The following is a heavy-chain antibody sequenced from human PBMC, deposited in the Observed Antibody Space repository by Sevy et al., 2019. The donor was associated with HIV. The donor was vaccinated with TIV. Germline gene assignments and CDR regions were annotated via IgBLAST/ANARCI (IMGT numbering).Heavy chain of an antibody. CDR1: GYTFSSYG. CDR2: ISAYNGNT. D-gene: IGHD4-17*01. CDR3: ARARITVTTLNWFDP. V-gene: IGHV1-18*01. J-gene: IGHJ5*02. Sequence: ASVKVSCKASGYTFSSYGITWVRQAPGQGLEWMGWISAYNGNTNYARKLQGRVTLTTDTSTNTAYMELRSLRSDDTAVYYCARARITVTTLNWFDPWGQGTLVTVSS.